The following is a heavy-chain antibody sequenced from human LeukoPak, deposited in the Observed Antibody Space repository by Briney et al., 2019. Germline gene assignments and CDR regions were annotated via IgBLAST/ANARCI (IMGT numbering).Heavy chain of an antibody. D-gene: IGHD2-21*02. CDR2: INPSGGTT. CDR3: ARDLVVVTGLRTRGSFDI. CDR1: GYTFTSYY. J-gene: IGHJ3*02. V-gene: IGHV1-46*01. Sequence: GPSVKVSCTASGYTFTSYYMHWARQAPGQGMEWMGIINPSGGTTSYAPKFQGRVPVTRDTSTSTVYMELCSLRSEDTAVYYCARDLVVVTGLRTRGSFDIWGQGTMVTVSS.